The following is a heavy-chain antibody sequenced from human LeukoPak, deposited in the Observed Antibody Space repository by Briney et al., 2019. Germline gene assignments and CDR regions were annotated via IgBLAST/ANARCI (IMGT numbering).Heavy chain of an antibody. Sequence: PGGSLRLSCAASGFTFSGYGMHWVRQAPGKGLEWVAFIRYDGSNKYYADSVKGRFTISRDNSKNTLYLQMNSLRAEDTAVYYCAKDDDYYGSGSQGYYFDYWGQGTLVTVSS. V-gene: IGHV3-30*02. CDR1: GFTFSGYG. CDR2: IRYDGSNK. CDR3: AKDDDYYGSGSQGYYFDY. D-gene: IGHD3-10*01. J-gene: IGHJ4*02.